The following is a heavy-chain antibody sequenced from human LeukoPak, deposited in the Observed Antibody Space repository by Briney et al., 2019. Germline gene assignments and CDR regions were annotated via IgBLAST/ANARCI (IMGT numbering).Heavy chain of an antibody. V-gene: IGHV3-74*01. CDR1: GFTFSSYW. CDR2: INSDGSST. J-gene: IGHJ5*02. Sequence: GGSLRLSCVASGFTFSSYWVHWVRQAPGKGLVWVSRINSDGSSTSYADSVKGRFTISRDNAKNTLYLQMNSLRAEDTAVYYCARYRSTSRRFDPWGQGTLVTVSS. CDR3: ARYRSTSRRFDP. D-gene: IGHD2-2*01.